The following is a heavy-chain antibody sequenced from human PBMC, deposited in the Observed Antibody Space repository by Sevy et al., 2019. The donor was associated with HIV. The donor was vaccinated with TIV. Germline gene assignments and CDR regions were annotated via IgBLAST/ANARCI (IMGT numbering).Heavy chain of an antibody. CDR1: GFTFSSYD. CDR3: VRGNNLGELGYWFDP. J-gene: IGHJ5*02. Sequence: GESLRLSCAASGFTFSSYDMHWVRQVTGQGLEWVSGIGIAGDTYYPGSVKGRFTISRENARNSLDLQMNSLRAGDTAVYYCVRGNNLGELGYWFDPWGQGTLVTVSS. D-gene: IGHD3-10*01. V-gene: IGHV3-13*01. CDR2: IGIAGDT.